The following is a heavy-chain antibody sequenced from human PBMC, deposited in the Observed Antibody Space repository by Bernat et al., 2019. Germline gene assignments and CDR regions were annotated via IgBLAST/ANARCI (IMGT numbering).Heavy chain of an antibody. V-gene: IGHV3-33*01. J-gene: IGHJ4*02. D-gene: IGHD6-19*01. CDR3: ARERILDSSCWSWDY. Sequence: QVQLVESGGGVVQPGRSLRLSCAASGFTFSSYGMHWVRQAPGQGLEWVAVIWFDGSNKYYPDSVKGRFTISRDNSKNTLYLQMNSLRAEDTAVYYCARERILDSSCWSWDYWGQGTLVTVSS. CDR1: GFTFSSYG. CDR2: IWFDGSNK.